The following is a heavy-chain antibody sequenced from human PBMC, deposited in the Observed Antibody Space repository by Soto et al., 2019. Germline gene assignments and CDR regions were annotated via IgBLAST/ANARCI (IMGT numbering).Heavy chain of an antibody. J-gene: IGHJ6*02. V-gene: IGHV1-3*05. Sequence: QVQLVQSGAEEKKPGASVKVSCKASGYTFTSYAMHWVRQAPGQRLEWMGWINAGNGNTKYSQKFQGRVTITRDTSASTAYMELSSLRSEDTAVYYCALSTAGLYYYYYGMDVWGQGTTVTVSS. CDR1: GYTFTSYA. D-gene: IGHD4-17*01. CDR3: ALSTAGLYYYYYGMDV. CDR2: INAGNGNT.